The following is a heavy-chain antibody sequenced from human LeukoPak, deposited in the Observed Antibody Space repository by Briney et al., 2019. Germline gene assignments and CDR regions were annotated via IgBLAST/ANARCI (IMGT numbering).Heavy chain of an antibody. D-gene: IGHD3-22*01. V-gene: IGHV4-59*01. CDR2: VYYSGST. CDR3: ARGYYYDSSGYYDVGGYCFDY. J-gene: IGHJ4*02. Sequence: SETLSLTCTVSGGSISSYYWSWIRQPPGKGLEWIGYVYYSGSTNYNPSLKSRVTISVDTSKNQFSLKLSSVTAADTAVYYCARGYYYDSSGYYDVGGYCFDYWGQGTLVTVSS. CDR1: GGSISSYY.